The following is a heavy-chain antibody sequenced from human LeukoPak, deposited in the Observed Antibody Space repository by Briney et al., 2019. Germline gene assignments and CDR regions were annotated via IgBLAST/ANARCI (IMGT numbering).Heavy chain of an antibody. V-gene: IGHV4-4*07. CDR3: ARDSNLEYSSSRGLGR. J-gene: IGHJ4*02. D-gene: IGHD6-6*01. CDR2: IYASGST. CDR1: GGSISSYY. Sequence: SETLSLTCTVSGGSISSYYWSWIRQPAGNGLEWIGRIYASGSTYENPSLKSRVTMSVDTSKNQFSLRLTTVTAADTAVYYCARDSNLEYSSSRGLGRWGQGTLVTVSS.